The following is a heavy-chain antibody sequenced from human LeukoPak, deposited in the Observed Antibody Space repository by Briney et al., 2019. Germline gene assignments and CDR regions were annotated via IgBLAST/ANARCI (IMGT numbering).Heavy chain of an antibody. V-gene: IGHV1-8*01. CDR2: MNPNSGNT. Sequence: ASVRVSCKTSGYTFTNYEINWVRQATGHGLEWMGWMNPNSGNTGYAQKFQGRVTMTRNTSISTAYMELSSLRSEDTAVYYCARPHCSSTDCHPPDWFDPWGQGTLVTVSS. J-gene: IGHJ5*02. CDR3: ARPHCSSTDCHPPDWFDP. CDR1: GYTFTNYE. D-gene: IGHD2-2*01.